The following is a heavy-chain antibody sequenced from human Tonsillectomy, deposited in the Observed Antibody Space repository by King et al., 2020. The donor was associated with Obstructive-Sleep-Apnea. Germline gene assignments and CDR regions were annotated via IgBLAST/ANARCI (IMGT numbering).Heavy chain of an antibody. J-gene: IGHJ6*02. V-gene: IGHV3-30*04. CDR1: GFTFSSYP. CDR3: ARDGGVLRFLQALRYYGMDV. CDR2: ISYDGRNK. D-gene: IGHD3-3*01. Sequence: QVQLVESGGGVVQPGRSLRLSCAASGFTFSSYPIHWVRQAPGKGLEGVAVISYDGRNKYYADSVKGRFTISRDNSHNTLFLQMNSLRAEDTAVYYCARDGGVLRFLQALRYYGMDVWGQGTTVTVSS.